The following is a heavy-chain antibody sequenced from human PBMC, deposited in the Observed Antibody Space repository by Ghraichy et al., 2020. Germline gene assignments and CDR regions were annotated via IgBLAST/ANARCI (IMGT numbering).Heavy chain of an antibody. V-gene: IGHV3-48*02. CDR3: TRDRLEEWPLLRYAFDN. Sequence: GGSLRLSCAASGFTFSSYSMNWVRQAPGKGLEWVSYISSSSNTIYYADSVQGRFTISRDNAKNSLYLQMNSLRDEDTAVYYCTRDRLEEWPLLRYAFDNWGQGTMVTVSS. CDR1: GFTFSSYS. CDR2: ISSSSNTI. D-gene: IGHD3-16*01. J-gene: IGHJ3*02.